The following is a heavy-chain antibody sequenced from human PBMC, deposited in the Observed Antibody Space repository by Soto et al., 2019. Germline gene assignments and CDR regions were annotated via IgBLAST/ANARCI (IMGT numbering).Heavy chain of an antibody. CDR3: TTVFVS. D-gene: IGHD3-3*01. Sequence: GGSLRLSCAASGFTFTNYWMHWVRQVPGKGLVWVSRIDGVGTGTSYSDSVRGRFTISRDNAENTLYLQMNSLRAEDTAVYYCTTVFVSWGQGT. CDR1: GFTFTNYW. V-gene: IGHV3-74*01. J-gene: IGHJ1*01. CDR2: IDGVGTGT.